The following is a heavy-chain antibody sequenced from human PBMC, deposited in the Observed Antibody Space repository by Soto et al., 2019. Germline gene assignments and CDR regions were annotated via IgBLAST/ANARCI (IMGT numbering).Heavy chain of an antibody. CDR3: ARDHLLGDYYDSSGNYFDY. J-gene: IGHJ4*02. CDR1: GFTFSSYG. D-gene: IGHD3-22*01. V-gene: IGHV3-33*01. CDR2: IWYDGSNK. Sequence: QPGGSLRLSCAASGFTFSSYGMHWVRQAPGKGLEWVAVIWYDGSNKYYADSVKGRFTISRDNSKNTLYLQMNSLRAEDTAVYYCARDHLLGDYYDSSGNYFDYCGQRNLVTVSS.